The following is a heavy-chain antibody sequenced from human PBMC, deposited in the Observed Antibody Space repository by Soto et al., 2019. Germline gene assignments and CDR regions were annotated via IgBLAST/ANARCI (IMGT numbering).Heavy chain of an antibody. V-gene: IGHV4-39*02. CDR2: IYYSGSI. CDR3: AREGYCSGGSCYSYYYCGMEV. Sequence: PSETLSLTCTVSGGSISSSNYYWGWIRQPPGKGLEWIVSIYYSGSIYYNPSLKSRVSMSVDTSKNQFSLKLSSVTAADTAVYYCAREGYCSGGSCYSYYYCGMEVWGQGTTVTVSS. CDR1: GGSISSSNYY. J-gene: IGHJ6*02. D-gene: IGHD2-15*01.